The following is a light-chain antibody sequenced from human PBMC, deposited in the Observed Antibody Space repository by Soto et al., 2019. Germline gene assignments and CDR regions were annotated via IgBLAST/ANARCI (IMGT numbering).Light chain of an antibody. CDR2: DDN. CDR1: SGSIASNY. CDR3: QSYDSSNHVV. Sequence: NFMLTQPHSVSESPGKTVTISCTGSSGSIASNYAQWYQQRPGSAPTTVIYDDNQRPSGVPDRFSGSIDSSSNSASLTISGLKTEDEADYYCQSYDSSNHVVFGGGTKVTVL. J-gene: IGLJ2*01. V-gene: IGLV6-57*02.